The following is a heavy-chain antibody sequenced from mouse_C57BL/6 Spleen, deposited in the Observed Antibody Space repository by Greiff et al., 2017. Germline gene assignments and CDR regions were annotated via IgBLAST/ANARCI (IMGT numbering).Heavy chain of an antibody. Sequence: EVQLVESGGGLVKPGGSLKLSCAASGFTFSDYGMHWVRQAPEKGLEWVAYISSGSSTLYYADRVKGRFTISRDNAKNTLFLQMTILRAEDTAMYYCARSPSHYFDYWGQGTTLTVSS. CDR1: GFTFSDYG. CDR2: ISSGSSTL. V-gene: IGHV5-17*01. CDR3: ARSPSHYFDY. J-gene: IGHJ2*01.